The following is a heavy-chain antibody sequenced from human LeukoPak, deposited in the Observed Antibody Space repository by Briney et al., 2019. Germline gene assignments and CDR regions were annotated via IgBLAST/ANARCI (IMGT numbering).Heavy chain of an antibody. CDR1: GGSISSSSYY. J-gene: IGHJ3*02. CDR3: ARSVAFDI. V-gene: IGHV4-39*07. CDR2: IYYSGST. Sequence: SETLSLTCTVSGGSISSSSYYWGWIRQPPGKGLEWIGSIYYSGSTYYNPSLKSRVTISVDTSKNQFSLKLSSVTAADTAVYYCARSVAFDIWGQGTMVTVSS.